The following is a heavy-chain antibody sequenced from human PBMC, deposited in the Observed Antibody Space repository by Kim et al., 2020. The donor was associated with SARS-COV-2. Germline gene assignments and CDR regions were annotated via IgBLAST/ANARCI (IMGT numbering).Heavy chain of an antibody. CDR2: ISYDGSNK. D-gene: IGHD2-21*02. Sequence: GGSLRLSCAASGFTFSSYAMHWVRQAPGKGLEWVAVISYDGSNKYNADSAKGRFTISRDNSKNTLYLQMNSLGAEDTAVYYCARDETSVVVTAIPGAFDIWGQGTMVTVSS. V-gene: IGHV3-30-3*01. J-gene: IGHJ3*02. CDR3: ARDETSVVVTAIPGAFDI. CDR1: GFTFSSYA.